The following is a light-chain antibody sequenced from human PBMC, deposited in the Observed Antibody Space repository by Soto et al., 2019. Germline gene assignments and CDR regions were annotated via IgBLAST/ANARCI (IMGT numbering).Light chain of an antibody. CDR2: GNN. J-gene: IGLJ2*01. V-gene: IGLV1-40*01. CDR1: SSNIGAGYD. Sequence: QSVLTQPPSVSGAPGQRVTISCTGSSSNIGAGYDVHWYQQLPGTAPKVLIYGNNNRPSGVPDRFSSSKSGTSGSLAITGVQGEDEADHYCQSYDSSLSGGVFGGGTKLTVL. CDR3: QSYDSSLSGGV.